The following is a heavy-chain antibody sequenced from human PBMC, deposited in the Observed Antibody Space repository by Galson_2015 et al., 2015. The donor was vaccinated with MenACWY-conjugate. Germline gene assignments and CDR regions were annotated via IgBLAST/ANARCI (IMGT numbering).Heavy chain of an antibody. D-gene: IGHD2-21*02. Sequence: SVKVSCKASGYTFTTCGISWVRQARGQGLEWVGWLGTNHGTGTYGATTYAQKFRDRVTLTADTSTSTAYLDLRSLRSDASAVYFCARDWCCPRGGRDTCADPWGQRSLVTVPS. CDR3: ARDWCCPRGGRDTCADP. CDR2: LGTNHGTGTYGAT. J-gene: IGHJ5*02. V-gene: IGHV1-18*01. CDR1: GYTFTTCG.